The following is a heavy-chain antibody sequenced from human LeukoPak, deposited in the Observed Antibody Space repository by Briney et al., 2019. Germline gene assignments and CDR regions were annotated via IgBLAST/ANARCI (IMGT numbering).Heavy chain of an antibody. J-gene: IGHJ4*02. V-gene: IGHV3-73*01. CDR1: GFTFSGSA. CDR3: TRQASDWLLLGEDY. D-gene: IGHD3-9*01. Sequence: PGGSLRLSCAASGFTFSGSAMHWVRQASGKGLEWVGRIRSKANSYATAYAASVKGRFTISRDDSKNTAYLQMNSLKTEDTAVYYCTRQASDWLLLGEDYWGQGTRVTVSS. CDR2: IRSKANSYAT.